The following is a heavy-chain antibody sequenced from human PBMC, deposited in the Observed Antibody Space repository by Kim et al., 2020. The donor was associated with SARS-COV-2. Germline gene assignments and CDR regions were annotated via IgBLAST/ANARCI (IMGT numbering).Heavy chain of an antibody. CDR3: ARETRIVVVTPDAFDI. Sequence: SVKVSCKASGGTFSSYAISWVRQAPGQGLEWMGGIIPIFGTANYAQKFQGRVTITADESTSTAYMELSSLRSEDTAVYYCARETRIVVVTPDAFDIWGQGTMVTVSS. V-gene: IGHV1-69*13. CDR1: GGTFSSYA. CDR2: IIPIFGTA. D-gene: IGHD3-22*01. J-gene: IGHJ3*02.